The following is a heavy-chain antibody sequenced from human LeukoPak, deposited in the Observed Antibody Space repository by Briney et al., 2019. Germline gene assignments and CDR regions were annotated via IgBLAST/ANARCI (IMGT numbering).Heavy chain of an antibody. D-gene: IGHD2-15*01. Sequence: GGSLRLSCAASGFTFSSYWMSWVRQAPGKGLEWVANIKQDGSEKYYVDFVKGRFTISRDNDKNSLYLQMNSLRAEDTAVYYCARDLKSGAEFDYWGQGTLVTVSS. CDR2: IKQDGSEK. CDR1: GFTFSSYW. CDR3: ARDLKSGAEFDY. V-gene: IGHV3-7*01. J-gene: IGHJ4*02.